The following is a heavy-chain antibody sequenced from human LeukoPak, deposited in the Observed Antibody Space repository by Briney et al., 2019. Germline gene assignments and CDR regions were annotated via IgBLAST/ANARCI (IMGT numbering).Heavy chain of an antibody. CDR2: IQYSGST. CDR1: GDSINSGGYY. V-gene: IGHV4-31*03. D-gene: IGHD3-10*01. CDR3: ARLAMVRGLDI. Sequence: SETLSLTCSASGDSINSGGYYWNWIRQFPGKGLEWIGYIQYSGSTRYNTSLESRVTISLDTSKTQFSLKMTSVTAADTAVYYCARLAMVRGLDIWGQGTMVIVSS. J-gene: IGHJ3*02.